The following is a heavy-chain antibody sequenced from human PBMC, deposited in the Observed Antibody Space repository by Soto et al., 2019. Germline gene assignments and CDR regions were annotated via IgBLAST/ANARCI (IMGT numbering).Heavy chain of an antibody. D-gene: IGHD3-10*01. J-gene: IGHJ4*02. CDR3: ARDHETYYYGSGSYYNRPQFDY. Sequence: ASVKVSCKASGYAFTSYAMHWVRQAPGQRLEWMGWINAGNGNTKYSQKLQGRVTIARDTSASTAYMELSSLRSEDTAVYYCARDHETYYYGSGSYYNRPQFDYWGQGTLVTVSS. CDR2: INAGNGNT. V-gene: IGHV1-3*01. CDR1: GYAFTSYA.